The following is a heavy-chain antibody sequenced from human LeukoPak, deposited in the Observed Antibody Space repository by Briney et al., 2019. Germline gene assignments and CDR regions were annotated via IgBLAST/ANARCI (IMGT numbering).Heavy chain of an antibody. CDR2: ISAYDGDT. CDR1: GYTFTRYG. V-gene: IGHV1-18*01. D-gene: IGHD3-10*01. CDR3: ARHYYGTPPLDF. J-gene: IGHJ4*02. Sequence: ASVKVSCKASGYTFTRYGISWVRQAPGQGLKWMGWISAYDGDTNYAQKLQGRVTMTTDTSTSTAYMELRSLRSDDTAVYFCARHYYGTPPLDFWGQGTLVTVSS.